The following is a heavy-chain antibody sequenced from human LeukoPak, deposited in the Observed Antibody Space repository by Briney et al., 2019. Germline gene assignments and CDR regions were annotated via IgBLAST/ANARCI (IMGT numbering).Heavy chain of an antibody. CDR2: IYYSGST. V-gene: IGHV4-39*01. J-gene: IGHJ4*02. D-gene: IGHD3-10*01. CDR3: ATGSYYNVGFDY. CDR1: GGSISSSSYY. Sequence: SETLSLTCTVSGGSISSSSYYWGWIRQPPGKGLEWIGSIYYSGSTYYNPSLKSRVTISVDTSKNQFSLKLSSVTAADTAVYYCATGSYYNVGFDYWGQGILVTVSS.